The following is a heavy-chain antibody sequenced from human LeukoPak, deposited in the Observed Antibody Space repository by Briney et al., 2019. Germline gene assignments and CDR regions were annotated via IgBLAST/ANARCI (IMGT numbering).Heavy chain of an antibody. CDR2: IYTSGST. CDR3: ARARYYYDSSGFQNWFDP. Sequence: PSETLSLTCTVSGGSISSYYWSWIRQPAGKGLEWIGRIYTSGSTNYNPSLKSRVTMSVDTSKNQFSLKLSSVTAADTAVYYCARARYYYDSSGFQNWFDPWGRGTLVTVSS. CDR1: GGSISSYY. V-gene: IGHV4-4*07. J-gene: IGHJ5*02. D-gene: IGHD3-22*01.